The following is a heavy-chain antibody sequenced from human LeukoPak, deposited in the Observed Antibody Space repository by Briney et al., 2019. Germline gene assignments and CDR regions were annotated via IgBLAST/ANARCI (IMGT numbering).Heavy chain of an antibody. V-gene: IGHV3-9*01. J-gene: IGHJ4*02. Sequence: GGSLRLSCATSGLTFDDYAMHWVRQVPGKGLEWVSGISWNSGLIDYADSVKGRFTISRDNAKNSLYLQMNSLRAEDTALYYCARDLSSDYGSGSYLNWGQGTLVTVSS. CDR2: ISWNSGLI. CDR1: GLTFDDYA. CDR3: ARDLSSDYGSGSYLN. D-gene: IGHD3-10*01.